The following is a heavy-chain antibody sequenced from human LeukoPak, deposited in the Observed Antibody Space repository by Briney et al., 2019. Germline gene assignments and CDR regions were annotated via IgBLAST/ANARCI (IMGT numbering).Heavy chain of an antibody. Sequence: EASVKVSCKASGYTFTGYYMHWVRQAPGQGLEWMGWINPNSDGTNYAQKFQGRVTMTRDTSISTAYMELSRLRSDDTAVYYCASPGSSSSRDYYYYMDVWGKGTTVTVSS. J-gene: IGHJ6*03. CDR2: INPNSDGT. D-gene: IGHD6-6*01. CDR1: GYTFTGYY. CDR3: ASPGSSSSRDYYYYMDV. V-gene: IGHV1-2*02.